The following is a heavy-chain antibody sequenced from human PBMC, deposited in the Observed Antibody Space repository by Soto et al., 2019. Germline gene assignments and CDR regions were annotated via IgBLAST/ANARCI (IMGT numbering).Heavy chain of an antibody. D-gene: IGHD4-4*01. CDR2: IYGGGAT. CDR3: ARGSYRAFDY. Sequence: QVQLVESGGGVVQPGRSLRLSCAASGFTFSSYAMHWVRQAPGKGLEWVSGIYGGGATHHADSVKGRFTVSRDNSKNTLYLQMNSLRVEDTAVYYCARGSYRAFDYWGQGTLVTVSS. J-gene: IGHJ4*02. CDR1: GFTFSSYA. V-gene: IGHV3-NL1*01.